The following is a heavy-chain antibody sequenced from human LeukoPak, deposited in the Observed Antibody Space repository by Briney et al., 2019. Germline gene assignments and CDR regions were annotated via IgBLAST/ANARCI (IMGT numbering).Heavy chain of an antibody. J-gene: IGHJ4*02. CDR1: GYTFTGYD. CDR3: ARDPVVGTVPGGY. V-gene: IGHV1-2*02. Sequence: GASVTVSCKASGYTFTGYDMHWVRQAPGQGLEWMGWINPNSGGTNYAQKFQCRVTMTRDTSISTAYMELSRLRSDDTAVYYCARDPVVGTVPGGYWGQGTLVTVSS. CDR2: INPNSGGT. D-gene: IGHD6-19*01.